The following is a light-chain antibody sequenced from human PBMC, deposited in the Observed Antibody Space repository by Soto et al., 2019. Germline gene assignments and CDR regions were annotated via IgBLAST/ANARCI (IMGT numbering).Light chain of an antibody. CDR1: SSDVGRYNH. Sequence: QSVLTQPASVSGSPGQSITISCTGTSSDVGRYNHVSWYQHHPGKAPKLLISEVSKRPSGVSNRFSGSKSDYMASLTISGLQAEDEADYYCNSHTSGDFRVFGTGTKLTVL. CDR2: EVS. V-gene: IGLV2-14*01. J-gene: IGLJ1*01. CDR3: NSHTSGDFRV.